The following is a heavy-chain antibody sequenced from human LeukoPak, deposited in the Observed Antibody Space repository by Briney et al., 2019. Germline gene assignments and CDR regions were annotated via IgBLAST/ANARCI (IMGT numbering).Heavy chain of an antibody. J-gene: IGHJ4*02. CDR2: ISGSGGST. V-gene: IGHV3-23*01. Sequence: GGSLRLSCAASGFTFNSYAMSWVRQAPGKGLEWVSAISGSGGSTYYADSVKGRFTISRDNSKNTLYLQMNSLRAEDTAVYYCTTPTTVTTASHWGQGTLVTVSS. CDR1: GFTFNSYA. D-gene: IGHD4-17*01. CDR3: TTPTTVTTASH.